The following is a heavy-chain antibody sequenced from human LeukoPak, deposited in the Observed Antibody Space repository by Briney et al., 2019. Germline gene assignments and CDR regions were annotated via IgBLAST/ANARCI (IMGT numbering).Heavy chain of an antibody. D-gene: IGHD5-18*01. J-gene: IGHJ4*02. CDR3: ARYSYGIEDFDY. CDR1: GFTFSDYY. Sequence: PGGSLRLSCAASGFTFSDYYMTWIRQAPGKGLDWVSYMSSSGSNIKYADSVKGRFTISRDNAKNSVYLQMNSLRAEDTAVYYCARYSYGIEDFDYWGQGTLVTVSS. CDR2: MSSSGSNI. V-gene: IGHV3-11*04.